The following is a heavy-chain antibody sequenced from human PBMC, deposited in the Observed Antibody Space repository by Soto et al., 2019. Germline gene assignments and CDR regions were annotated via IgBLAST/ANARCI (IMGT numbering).Heavy chain of an antibody. CDR1: GFTFDDYA. V-gene: IGHV3-9*01. D-gene: IGHD4-17*01. J-gene: IGHJ4*02. Sequence: GGSLRLSCAASGFTFDDYAMHWVRQAPGKGLEWVSGISWNSGSIGYADSVKGRFTISRDNAKNSLYLQMNSLRAEDTALYYCAKDMVLAYGDPHGNYFDYWGQGTLVTVSS. CDR2: ISWNSGSI. CDR3: AKDMVLAYGDPHGNYFDY.